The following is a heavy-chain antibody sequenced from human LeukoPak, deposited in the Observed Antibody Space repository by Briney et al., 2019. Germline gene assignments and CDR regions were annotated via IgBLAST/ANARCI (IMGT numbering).Heavy chain of an antibody. Sequence: GGSLRLSCLTSGFTFSTNAMSWVRQAPGKGLEWVSAISGSGGSTYYADSVKGRFTISRDNSKNTLYLQMNSLRAEDTAVYYCAKQWLGPHDAFDIWGQGTMVTVSS. D-gene: IGHD6-19*01. CDR2: ISGSGGST. V-gene: IGHV3-23*01. J-gene: IGHJ3*02. CDR1: GFTFSTNA. CDR3: AKQWLGPHDAFDI.